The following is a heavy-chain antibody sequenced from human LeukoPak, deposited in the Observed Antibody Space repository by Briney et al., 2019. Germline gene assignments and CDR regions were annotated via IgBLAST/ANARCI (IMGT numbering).Heavy chain of an antibody. CDR3: ARDRDTAMVTPYYYGMDV. Sequence: GGSLRLSCAASGFYFSSYGMHWVRQAPGKGLEWVTVIWYAGSNKYYADSVKGRFTISRDNSKNTLYLQMNSLRAEDTAVYYCARDRDTAMVTPYYYGMDVWGQGTTVTVSS. J-gene: IGHJ6*02. D-gene: IGHD5-18*01. CDR1: GFYFSSYG. V-gene: IGHV3-33*01. CDR2: IWYAGSNK.